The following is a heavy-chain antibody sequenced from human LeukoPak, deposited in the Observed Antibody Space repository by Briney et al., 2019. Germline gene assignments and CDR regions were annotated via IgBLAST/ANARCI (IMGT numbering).Heavy chain of an antibody. CDR3: AREEGRWELQQGHFDY. Sequence: GGSLRLSCAASGFTFSSYAMSWVRQAPGKGLEWVSAISGSGGSTYYADSVKGRFTISRDNSKNTLYLQMNSLRAEDTAVYYCAREEGRWELQQGHFDYWGQGTLVTVSS. D-gene: IGHD1-26*01. V-gene: IGHV3-23*01. CDR2: ISGSGGST. J-gene: IGHJ4*02. CDR1: GFTFSSYA.